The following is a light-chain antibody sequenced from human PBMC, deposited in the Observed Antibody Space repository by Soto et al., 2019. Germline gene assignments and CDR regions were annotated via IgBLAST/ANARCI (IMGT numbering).Light chain of an antibody. V-gene: IGKV3-15*01. J-gene: IGKJ1*01. CDR1: QGVSGN. Sequence: EVVMTQSPATLSVSPGERATLSCRASQGVSGNLAWYQQKPGQAPRLLIYGASTRATGIPARFSGSGSGTEFTRTISSLQSEDFAVYYCQQYNIWPPWTFGQGTKVDIK. CDR3: QQYNIWPPWT. CDR2: GAS.